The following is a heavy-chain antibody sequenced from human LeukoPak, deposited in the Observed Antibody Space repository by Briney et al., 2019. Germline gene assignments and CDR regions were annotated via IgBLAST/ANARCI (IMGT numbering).Heavy chain of an antibody. CDR3: SKEGGSGYISSWSVAYFDY. J-gene: IGHJ4*02. CDR2: ISWNSGSI. D-gene: IGHD6-13*01. CDR1: GFTFDDYA. V-gene: IGHV3-9*01. Sequence: PGRSLRLSCAASGFTFDDYAMHWVRQAPGKGLEWVSGISWNSGSIGYADSVKDRFTISRDNSKNTLYLQMNSLRAEDTAVYYCSKEGGSGYISSWSVAYFDYWGQGTLVTVSS.